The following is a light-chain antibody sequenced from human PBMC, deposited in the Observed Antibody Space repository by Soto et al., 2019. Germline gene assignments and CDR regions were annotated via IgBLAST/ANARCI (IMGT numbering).Light chain of an antibody. CDR2: GTS. CDR3: QHYANFLWT. CDR1: QSIDNNH. Sequence: EIVLTQSPGTLSLSPGERVTLSCRASQSIDNNHLAWYQQKPGQAPRLLIHGTSNRATGIPDRFSGSGSGTDFTLTISRLEPEDSAVYFCQHYANFLWTFGQGTKVDIK. V-gene: IGKV3-20*01. J-gene: IGKJ1*01.